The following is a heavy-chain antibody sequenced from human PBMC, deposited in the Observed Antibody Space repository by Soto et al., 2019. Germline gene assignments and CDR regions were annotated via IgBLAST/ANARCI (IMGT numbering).Heavy chain of an antibody. D-gene: IGHD3-3*01. CDR3: AKVRRTYDFWSGYYGFDY. J-gene: IGHJ4*02. CDR2: ISGSGGST. Sequence: HPGGSLRLSCAASGFTFSSYAMSWVRQAPGKGLEWVSAISGSGGSTYYADSVKGRFTISRDNSKNTLYLQMNSLRAEDTAVYYCAKVRRTYDFWSGYYGFDYWGQGTLVTVSS. V-gene: IGHV3-23*01. CDR1: GFTFSSYA.